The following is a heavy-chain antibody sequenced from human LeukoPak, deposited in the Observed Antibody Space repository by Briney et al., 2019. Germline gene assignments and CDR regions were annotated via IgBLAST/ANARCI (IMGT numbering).Heavy chain of an antibody. Sequence: SETLSLTCAVYGGSFSGYYWSWIRQPPGKGLEWIGEINHSGSTNYNPSLKSRVTISVDTSKNQFSLKLSSVTAADTAVYYCARPNYYGSEKGAFDIWGQGTMVIVSS. V-gene: IGHV4-34*01. J-gene: IGHJ3*02. CDR3: ARPNYYGSEKGAFDI. D-gene: IGHD3-10*01. CDR1: GGSFSGYY. CDR2: INHSGST.